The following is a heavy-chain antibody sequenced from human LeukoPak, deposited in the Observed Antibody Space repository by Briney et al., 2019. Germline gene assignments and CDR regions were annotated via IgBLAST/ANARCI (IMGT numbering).Heavy chain of an antibody. CDR3: ARQQVLQYINFDY. Sequence: ASVKVSCKASGYTFTSYYIHWVRQAPGQGLEWMGIINPIGGGTDYAQKVQGRVTMTRDTSTSTVYMELSRLRSEDTAVYYCARQQVLQYINFDYGGQGTLATAPS. CDR2: INPIGGGT. D-gene: IGHD6-13*01. CDR1: GYTFTSYY. V-gene: IGHV1-46*01. J-gene: IGHJ4*02.